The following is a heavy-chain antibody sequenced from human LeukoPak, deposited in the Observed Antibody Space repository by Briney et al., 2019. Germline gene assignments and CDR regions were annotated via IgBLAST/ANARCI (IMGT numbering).Heavy chain of an antibody. CDR3: ARGVATNRYYFDY. CDR1: GYTFTSYA. V-gene: IGHV1-3*01. CDR2: INAGNGNT. J-gene: IGHJ4*02. Sequence: ASVKVSCKASGYTFTSYAMHWVRQAPGQRLEWMGWINAGNGNTKYSQKFQGRVTITRDTSASTAYVELSSLRSEDTAVYSCARGVATNRYYFDYWGQGTLVTVSS. D-gene: IGHD5-12*01.